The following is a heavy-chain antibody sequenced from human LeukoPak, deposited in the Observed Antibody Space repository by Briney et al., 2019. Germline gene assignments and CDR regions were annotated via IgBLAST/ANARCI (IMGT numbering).Heavy chain of an antibody. D-gene: IGHD3-9*01. J-gene: IGHJ5*02. CDR3: AKDLRYIDWPTP. CDR2: ISGSGGST. CDR1: GFIFSNYA. V-gene: IGHV3-23*01. Sequence: GGSLRLSCAASGFIFSNYAMSWVRQAQGKGLEWVSAISGSGGSTYYANSMKGRFTISRDNSKNTLSLQMNSLRAEDTAVYYCAKDLRYIDWPTPWGHGTLVPVSS.